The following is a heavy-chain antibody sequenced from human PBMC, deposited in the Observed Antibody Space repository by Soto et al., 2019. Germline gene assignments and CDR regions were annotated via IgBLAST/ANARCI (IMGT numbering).Heavy chain of an antibody. CDR2: IYYSGST. V-gene: IGHV4-39*01. D-gene: IGHD1-26*01. J-gene: IGHJ4*02. CDR1: GGSISSSSYY. CDR3: ASPGDSNRYGDHGGSYFRLDY. Sequence: QLQLQESGPGLVKPSETLSLTCTVSGGSISSSSYYWGWIRQPPGKGLEWIGSIYYSGSTYYNPSLKSRVTISVDTSKNQFSLKLSSVTAADTAVYYCASPGDSNRYGDHGGSYFRLDYWGQGTLVTVSS.